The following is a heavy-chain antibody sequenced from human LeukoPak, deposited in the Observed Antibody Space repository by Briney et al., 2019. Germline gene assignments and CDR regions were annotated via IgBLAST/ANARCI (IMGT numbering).Heavy chain of an antibody. D-gene: IGHD3-10*01. Sequence: PGGSLRLSCAASGFTFSYYGMHWVRQAPGKGLEWVAVIWYDGSNKYYADSVKGRFTISRDDARNSLYLQMNSLRAEDMAVYFCVRDLLGSGSTTAYLYHWGQGTLVTVSS. CDR3: VRDLLGSGSTTAYLYH. V-gene: IGHV3-33*01. CDR1: GFTFSYYG. J-gene: IGHJ1*01. CDR2: IWYDGSNK.